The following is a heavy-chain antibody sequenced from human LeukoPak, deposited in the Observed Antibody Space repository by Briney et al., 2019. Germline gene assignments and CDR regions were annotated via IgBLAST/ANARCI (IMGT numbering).Heavy chain of an antibody. V-gene: IGHV1-8*01. CDR2: MNPNSGNT. D-gene: IGHD5-24*01. CDR3: ARAVEMAPCFDY. Sequence: ASVKLSCKASGYTFTSYDINWVRQATGQGLEWMGWMNPNSGNTGYAQKFQGRVTMTRNTSISTAYMELSSLGSEDAAVEYCARAVEMAPCFDYWGQGTLVTVSS. CDR1: GYTFTSYD. J-gene: IGHJ4*02.